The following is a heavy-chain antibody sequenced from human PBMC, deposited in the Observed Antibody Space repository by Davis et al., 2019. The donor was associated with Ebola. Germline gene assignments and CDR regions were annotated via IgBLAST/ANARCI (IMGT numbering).Heavy chain of an antibody. J-gene: IGHJ4*02. CDR1: GFSLTKYA. CDR3: ARASFGYNSGWYADY. V-gene: IGHV1-3*01. Sequence: SVKVSCKASGFSLTKYAIHWVRQAPGQRLEWMGWVHGGNGNTKYSQRFQGRVTITTDTSASTVYLDLTSLRSEDTAVFYCARASFGYNSGWYADYWGPGSLVTVSS. D-gene: IGHD6-19*01. CDR2: VHGGNGNT.